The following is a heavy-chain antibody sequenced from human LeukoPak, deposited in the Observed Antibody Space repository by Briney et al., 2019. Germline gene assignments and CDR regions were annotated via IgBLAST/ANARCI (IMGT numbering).Heavy chain of an antibody. Sequence: GASVKVSCKASGYTFTGYYMHWVRQAPGQGLEWMGWINPNSGGTNYAQKFQGRVTMTRDTSISTAYMELSRLRSDDTAVYYCARESAYGSGTPPVVAFDIWGQGTMVTVSS. CDR2: INPNSGGT. CDR3: ARESAYGSGTPPVVAFDI. D-gene: IGHD3-10*01. J-gene: IGHJ3*02. CDR1: GYTFTGYY. V-gene: IGHV1-2*02.